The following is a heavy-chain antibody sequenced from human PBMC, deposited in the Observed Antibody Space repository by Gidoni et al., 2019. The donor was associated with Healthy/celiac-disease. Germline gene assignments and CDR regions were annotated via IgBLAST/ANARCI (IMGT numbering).Heavy chain of an antibody. J-gene: IGHJ2*01. CDR1: GFTFSSYA. Sequence: EVQLLESGGGLVQPGGSLGLSCAASGFTFSSYAMSWVRQASGKGMEVVSTISASGGSTYYADSVKGRLTFSRDNSKNTLYLQMNSLRVEDTAVYYCAKESQDLWGRGTLVTVSS. CDR3: AKESQDL. V-gene: IGHV3-23*01. CDR2: ISASGGST.